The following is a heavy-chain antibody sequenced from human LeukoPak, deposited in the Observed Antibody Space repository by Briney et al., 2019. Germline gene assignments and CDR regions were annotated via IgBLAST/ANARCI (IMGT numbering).Heavy chain of an antibody. CDR1: GGTFSSYA. Sequence: SVKVSCKTSGGTFSSYAISWVRQAPGQGLEWMGRIIPIFGTANYAQKFQGRVTITTDESTSTAYMELSSLRSEDTAVYYCARGEGLRTYYYDSSGYSSFYYWGQGTLVTVSS. CDR2: IIPIFGTA. V-gene: IGHV1-69*05. D-gene: IGHD3-22*01. J-gene: IGHJ4*02. CDR3: ARGEGLRTYYYDSSGYSSFYY.